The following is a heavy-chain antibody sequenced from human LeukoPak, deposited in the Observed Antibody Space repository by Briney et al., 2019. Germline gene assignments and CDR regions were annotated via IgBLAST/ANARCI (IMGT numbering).Heavy chain of an antibody. CDR3: ATYKNQLRTVYFDY. D-gene: IGHD1-1*01. Sequence: GGSLRLSCAASGFTFSSYWMSWVRQAPGKGLEWVANIKQDGSDKNYVDSVKGRFTISKDNAKNLLSLEMNGLRAEDTAVYYCATYKNQLRTVYFDYWGQGTLVTVSS. V-gene: IGHV3-7*02. CDR2: IKQDGSDK. J-gene: IGHJ4*02. CDR1: GFTFSSYW.